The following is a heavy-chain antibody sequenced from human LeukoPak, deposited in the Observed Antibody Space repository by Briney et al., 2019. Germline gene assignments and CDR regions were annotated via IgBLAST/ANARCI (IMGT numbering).Heavy chain of an antibody. CDR1: GGSISSGSYY. V-gene: IGHV4-61*02. CDR2: IYTSGST. J-gene: IGHJ3*02. Sequence: PSETLSLTCTVSGGSISSGSYYWSWIRQPAGKGLEWIGRIYTSGSTNYNPSLKSRVTISVDTSKNQFSLKLSSVTAADTAVYYCARGMDFWSGRGAFDIWGQGTMVTVSS. CDR3: ARGMDFWSGRGAFDI. D-gene: IGHD3-3*01.